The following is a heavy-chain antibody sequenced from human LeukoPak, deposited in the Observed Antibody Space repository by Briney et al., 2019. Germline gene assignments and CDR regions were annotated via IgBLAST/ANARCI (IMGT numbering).Heavy chain of an antibody. J-gene: IGHJ4*02. CDR1: GGSVSGYS. V-gene: IGHV4-4*07. CDR3: ARDLKRYDFWSGYDY. D-gene: IGHD3-3*01. CDR2: VYTSGDA. Sequence: SETLSLTCTVSGGSVSGYSWSWIRQPAGKGLEWLGRVYTSGDADYSPSLKSLITMSVDTSKNQFSLKLSSVTAADTAVYYCARDLKRYDFWSGYDYWGQGTLVTVSS.